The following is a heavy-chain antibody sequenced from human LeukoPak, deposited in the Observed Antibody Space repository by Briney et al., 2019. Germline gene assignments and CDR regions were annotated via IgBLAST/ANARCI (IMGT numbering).Heavy chain of an antibody. CDR3: ARGLGSSWYPLYYYYGMDV. J-gene: IGHJ6*04. CDR2: IYYSGST. D-gene: IGHD6-13*01. Sequence: SQTLSLTCTVSGGSISSGDYYWSWIRQPPGKGLEWIVYIYYSGSTYYNPSLKSRVTISVDTSKNQFSLKLSSVTAADTAVYYCARGLGSSWYPLYYYYGMDVWGKGTTVTVSS. V-gene: IGHV4-30-4*01. CDR1: GGSISSGDYY.